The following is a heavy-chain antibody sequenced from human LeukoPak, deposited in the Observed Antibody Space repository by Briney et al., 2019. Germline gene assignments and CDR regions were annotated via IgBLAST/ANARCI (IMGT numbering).Heavy chain of an antibody. J-gene: IGHJ4*02. CDR3: AKGLLWFGEFDY. D-gene: IGHD3-10*01. CDR2: ISGSGGST. CDR1: GFTFSSYA. Sequence: GGSLRLSCAASGFTFSSYAMSWVRQAPGKGLGWVSAISGSGGSTYYADSVKGRFTISRDNSKNTLYLQMNSLRAEDTAVYYCAKGLLWFGEFDYWGQGTLVTVSS. V-gene: IGHV3-23*01.